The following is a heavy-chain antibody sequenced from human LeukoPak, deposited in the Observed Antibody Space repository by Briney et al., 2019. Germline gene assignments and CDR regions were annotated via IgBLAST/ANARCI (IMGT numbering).Heavy chain of an antibody. CDR2: IWYDASNK. CDR3: VRGVGVSRFNYLDP. Sequence: GGSLRLSCAASGFTFSSFGMHWVRQAPGKGLEWVAVIWYDASNKYYADSVKGRFTISRDNSKNTLYLHMNSLRDDDTAVYYCVRGVGVSRFNYLDPWGQGTLVIVSS. V-gene: IGHV3-33*01. D-gene: IGHD1-7*01. J-gene: IGHJ5*02. CDR1: GFTFSSFG.